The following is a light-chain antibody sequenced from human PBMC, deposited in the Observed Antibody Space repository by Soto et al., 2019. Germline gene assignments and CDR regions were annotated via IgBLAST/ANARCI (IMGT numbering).Light chain of an antibody. Sequence: EIVLTQSPGTLSLSPGERATLSCRASQSVRNNFLAWYQQKPGQAPRVLIYDVSSRATGIPDRFSGGGSGTDFTLIVSRLEPEDFAVYYCQQYGRSPDTFGGGTKVDIK. CDR3: QQYGRSPDT. J-gene: IGKJ4*01. V-gene: IGKV3-20*01. CDR1: QSVRNNF. CDR2: DVS.